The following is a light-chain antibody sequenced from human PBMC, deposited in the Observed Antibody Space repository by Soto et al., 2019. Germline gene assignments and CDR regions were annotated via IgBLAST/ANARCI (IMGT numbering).Light chain of an antibody. CDR1: QSVSRN. J-gene: IGKJ2*01. Sequence: EIVMTQSPATLSVSPGERATLSCRASQSVSRNLAWYQQTPGQAPRLLIYAASTRATGSPARFSGSGSGTEFTLSIRSLQSEYFAVYYCQHYNNWPYTFGQGTKVEIK. CDR2: AAS. CDR3: QHYNNWPYT. V-gene: IGKV3-15*01.